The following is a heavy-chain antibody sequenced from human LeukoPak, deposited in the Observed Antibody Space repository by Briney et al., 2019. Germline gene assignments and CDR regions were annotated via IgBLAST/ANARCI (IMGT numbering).Heavy chain of an antibody. CDR3: ARAVTGTSPLGY. D-gene: IGHD6-19*01. CDR1: GGSISSSSYY. J-gene: IGHJ4*02. Sequence: SETLSLTCTVSGGSISSSSYYWGWIRQPPGKGLEWIGSIYYSGSTYYNPSLKSRVTISVDMSKNQFSLKLSSVTAADTAVYFCARAVTGTSPLGYWGQGALVTVSS. V-gene: IGHV4-39*07. CDR2: IYYSGST.